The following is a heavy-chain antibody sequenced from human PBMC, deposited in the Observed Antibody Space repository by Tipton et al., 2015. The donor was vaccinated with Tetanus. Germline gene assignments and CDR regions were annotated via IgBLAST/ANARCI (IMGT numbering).Heavy chain of an antibody. D-gene: IGHD6-25*01. Sequence: QLVQSGAEVKEPGASVKVSCKASGYNFVNFGIAWVRQAPGQGLEWVGWICAYNGKTKYAQKLQGRVTMTTDRSASTAYMDLRRLRPDDTAVYYCARVQEQRIYFYGMDVWGQGTTVTVSS. J-gene: IGHJ6*02. CDR3: ARVQEQRIYFYGMDV. CDR2: ICAYNGKT. V-gene: IGHV1-18*01. CDR1: GYNFVNFG.